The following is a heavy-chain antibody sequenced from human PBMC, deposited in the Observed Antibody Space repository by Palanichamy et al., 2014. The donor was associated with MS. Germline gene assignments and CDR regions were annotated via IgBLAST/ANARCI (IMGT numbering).Heavy chain of an antibody. CDR2: IKTKTDGGTT. V-gene: IGHV3-15*07. CDR3: SMTLRKEGSR. D-gene: IGHD2-15*01. J-gene: IGHJ4*02. Sequence: GLEWVGRIKTKTDGGTTDYSAPVKGRFTISRDDSKNTLYLQMNSLKIEDTAVYYCSMTLRKEGSRWGQGTLVTVSS.